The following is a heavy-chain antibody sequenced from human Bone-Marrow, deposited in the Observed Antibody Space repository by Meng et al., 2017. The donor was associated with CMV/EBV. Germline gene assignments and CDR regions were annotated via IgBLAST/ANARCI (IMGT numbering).Heavy chain of an antibody. CDR1: GGSNSRSNW. CDR3: ASLSSGYYYAY. V-gene: IGHV4-4*02. J-gene: IGHJ4*02. Sequence: LTGAVSGGSNSRSNWWSWVRQTPGKGLEWIGEIYHSGSTNYNPSLKSRVTISVDKSKNQFSLKLSSVTAADTAVYYCASLSSGYYYAYWGQGTLVTVSS. CDR2: IYHSGST. D-gene: IGHD3-22*01.